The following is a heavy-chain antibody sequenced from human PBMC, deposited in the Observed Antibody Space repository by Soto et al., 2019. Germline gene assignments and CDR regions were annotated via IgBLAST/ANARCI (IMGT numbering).Heavy chain of an antibody. Sequence: SETLSLTCTISGGSLSSHFWAWIRQPPGKGLEWVGYIFYTGITNYNPSLQSRVSISVDTSKGRFSLTLNSVTAADTAVYYCARGGYDFSGVNFDEGFDFWGQGIPVTVSS. D-gene: IGHD3-22*01. CDR2: IFYTGIT. J-gene: IGHJ3*01. CDR3: ARGGYDFSGVNFDEGFDF. CDR1: GGSLSSHF. V-gene: IGHV4-59*11.